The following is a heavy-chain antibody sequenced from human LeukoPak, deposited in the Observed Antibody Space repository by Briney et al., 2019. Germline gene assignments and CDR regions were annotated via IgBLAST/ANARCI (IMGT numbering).Heavy chain of an antibody. CDR2: ISSSGPTI. D-gene: IGHD6-19*01. CDR1: GFTFSSYE. Sequence: GGSLRLSCAASGFTFSSYEMNWVRQAPGKGLEWVSYISSSGPTIYYADSVKGRFTISRDNAKNSLFLQMNSLRAEDTAVYYCARGDQAVAGYYFDYWGQGTLVTVSS. J-gene: IGHJ4*02. CDR3: ARGDQAVAGYYFDY. V-gene: IGHV3-48*03.